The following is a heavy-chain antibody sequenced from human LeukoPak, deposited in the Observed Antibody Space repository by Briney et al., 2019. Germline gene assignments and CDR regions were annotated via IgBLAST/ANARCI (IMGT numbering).Heavy chain of an antibody. J-gene: IGHJ4*02. CDR2: IDRGGST. D-gene: IGHD3-22*01. CDR3: ARDPRDSSSYYYIFDY. Sequence: HPGGSLRLSCAASGFTVSSNYMSWVRQAPGKGLEWVSSIDRGGSTYYADSVKGRFTISRDNSKNTLYLQMNSLRAEDTAVYYCARDPRDSSSYYYIFDYWGQGTLVTVSS. CDR1: GFTVSSNY. V-gene: IGHV3-66*02.